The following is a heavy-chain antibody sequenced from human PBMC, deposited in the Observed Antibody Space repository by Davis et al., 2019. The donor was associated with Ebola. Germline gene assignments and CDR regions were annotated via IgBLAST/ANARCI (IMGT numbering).Heavy chain of an antibody. Sequence: PSETLSLTFTVSGGSISSGDYYWSWIRQHPGNGLEWIGYIYYSGSTYYNPSLKSRVTISVDTSKNQFSLKLSSVTAADTAVYYCARRDYYDYVWGSWGQGTLVTVSS. D-gene: IGHD3-16*01. V-gene: IGHV4-31*03. CDR2: IYYSGST. CDR3: ARRDYYDYVWGS. CDR1: GGSISSGDYY. J-gene: IGHJ4*02.